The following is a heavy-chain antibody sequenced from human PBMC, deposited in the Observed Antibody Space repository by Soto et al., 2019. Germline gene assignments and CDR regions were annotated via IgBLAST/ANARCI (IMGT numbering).Heavy chain of an antibody. Sequence: PGESLKISCKGSGYSFTSYWISWVRQMPGKGLEWMGRIDPSDSYTNYSPSFQGHVTISADKSISTAYLQWSSLKASDTAMYYCAREQLGTYYYYGMDVWDQGTTGTVSS. J-gene: IGHJ6*02. D-gene: IGHD6-13*01. CDR1: GYSFTSYW. CDR3: AREQLGTYYYYGMDV. V-gene: IGHV5-10-1*01. CDR2: IDPSDSYT.